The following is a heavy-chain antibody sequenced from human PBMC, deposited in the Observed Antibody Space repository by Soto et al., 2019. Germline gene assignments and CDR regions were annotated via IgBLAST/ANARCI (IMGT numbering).Heavy chain of an antibody. CDR3: ARDPDYYDSSGYYPS. CDR2: IWYDGSNK. CDR1: GFTFSSYG. Sequence: GGSLRLSCAASGFTFSSYGMHWVRQAPGKGLEWVAVIWYDGSNKYYADSVKGRFTISRDNSKNTLYLQMNSLRAEDTAVYYCARDPDYYDSSGYYPSWGQGTLVTVSS. D-gene: IGHD3-22*01. J-gene: IGHJ4*02. V-gene: IGHV3-33*01.